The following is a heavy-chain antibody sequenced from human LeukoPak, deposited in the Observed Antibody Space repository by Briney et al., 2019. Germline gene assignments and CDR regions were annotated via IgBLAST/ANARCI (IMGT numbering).Heavy chain of an antibody. J-gene: IGHJ6*02. CDR1: GFTFSSDS. CDR3: ARDKATVVRGVITPYYYGMDV. V-gene: IGHV3-48*04. D-gene: IGHD3-10*01. CDR2: ISSSSSAI. Sequence: GGSLRPSCAASGFTFSSDSMNWVRQAPGKGLEWVSYISSSSSAIYYADSVKGRFTVSRDNAKDSLYLQMSSLRAEDTAVYYCARDKATVVRGVITPYYYGMDVWGHGTTVTVSS.